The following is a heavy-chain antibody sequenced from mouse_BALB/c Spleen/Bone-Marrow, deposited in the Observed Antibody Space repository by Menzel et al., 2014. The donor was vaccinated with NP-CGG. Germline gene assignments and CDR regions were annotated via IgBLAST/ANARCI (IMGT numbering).Heavy chain of an antibody. CDR3: TRRDY. CDR1: GYTFTSYY. V-gene: IGHV1S81*02. J-gene: IGHJ2*01. CDR2: INPNNGNT. Sequence: QVQLQQSGAELVKPGASVKLSCKASGYTFTSYYMYWVKRRPGQGLEWIGGINPNNGNTNFSETFKSKATLTVDKSSSTAYMQPSSLTSEDSAVYYCTRRDYWGQGTTLTVSS.